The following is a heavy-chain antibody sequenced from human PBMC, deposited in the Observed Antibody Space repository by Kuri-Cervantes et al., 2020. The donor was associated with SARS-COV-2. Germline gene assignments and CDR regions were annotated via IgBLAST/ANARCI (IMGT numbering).Heavy chain of an antibody. V-gene: IGHV3-7*04. J-gene: IGHJ4*02. CDR2: VNQDGTQK. D-gene: IGHD3-22*01. CDR1: GFTFNSYW. Sequence: GESLKISCAASGFTFNSYWMSWVRQAPGKGLEWVANVNQDGTQKYHVDSVKGRFTISRDNAKNSVYLQMNSLRVDDTALYYCARAVGASDSFWGQGALVSLL. CDR3: ARAVGASDSF.